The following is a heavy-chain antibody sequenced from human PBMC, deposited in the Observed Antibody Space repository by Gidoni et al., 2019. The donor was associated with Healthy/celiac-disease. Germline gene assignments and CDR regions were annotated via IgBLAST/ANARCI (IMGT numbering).Heavy chain of an antibody. D-gene: IGHD2-2*01. V-gene: IGHV1-8*01. CDR1: GYTSTSYD. CDR2: MNPNSGNT. J-gene: IGHJ4*02. Sequence: QVQLVQSGAEVKKPGASVKVPCKSSGYTSTSYDINWVRQATGQGLEWMGWMNPNSGNTGYAQKFQGRVTMTRNTYISTAYIELSRLRSEDTAVYYCARGGRYCSSTSCYDFDYWGQGTLVTVSS. CDR3: ARGGRYCSSTSCYDFDY.